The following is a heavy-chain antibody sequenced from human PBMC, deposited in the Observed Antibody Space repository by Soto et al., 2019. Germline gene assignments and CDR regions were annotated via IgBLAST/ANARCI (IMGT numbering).Heavy chain of an antibody. CDR2: INWNGVNK. Sequence: PEGSLRLSCTVSGFMFEDFAMHWVRQAPGQGLEWVSGINWNGVNKGYAESVLGRFTISRDNAKKSLYLDMNYLRPEDTALYFCAKDVDRLGELWGYFQSWGQGTMVTVSS. CDR3: AKDVDRLGELWGYFQS. CDR1: GFMFEDFA. D-gene: IGHD3-16*01. V-gene: IGHV3-9*01. J-gene: IGHJ1*01.